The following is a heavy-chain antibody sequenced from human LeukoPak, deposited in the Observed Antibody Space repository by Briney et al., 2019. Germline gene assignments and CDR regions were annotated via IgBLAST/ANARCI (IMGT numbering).Heavy chain of an antibody. CDR1: GGPISSHY. D-gene: IGHD4-23*01. J-gene: IGHJ4*02. CDR3: ARAYGGNSGVFDY. CDR2: LYYSGST. V-gene: IGHV4-59*11. Sequence: SETPSLTCTIYGGPISSHYWSWIRQPPVQGLDWLGYLYYSGSTNYNPSLKSRVTISVDTSKTRFSLKLSSVTAADTAVYYCARAYGGNSGVFDYWGQGTLVTVSS.